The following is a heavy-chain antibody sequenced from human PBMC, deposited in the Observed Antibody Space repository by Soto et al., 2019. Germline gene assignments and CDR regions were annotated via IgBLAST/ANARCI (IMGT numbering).Heavy chain of an antibody. CDR3: ARRNCSGGSCFYHDAFDI. CDR1: GYSFTSYW. V-gene: IGHV5-51*01. Sequence: GESLKISCKGSGYSFTSYWIGWVRQMPGKGLEWMGIIYPGDSDTRYSPSFQGQVTISADKSISTAYLQWSSLKASDTAMYYCARRNCSGGSCFYHDAFDIWGQGTMVTVSS. CDR2: IYPGDSDT. J-gene: IGHJ3*02. D-gene: IGHD2-15*01.